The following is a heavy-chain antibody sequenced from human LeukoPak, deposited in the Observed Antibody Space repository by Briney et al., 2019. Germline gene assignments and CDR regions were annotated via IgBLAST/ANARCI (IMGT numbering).Heavy chain of an antibody. CDR1: GGSFSGYY. D-gene: IGHD2-2*02. V-gene: IGHV4-34*01. Sequence: PSETLSLTCAVYGGSFSGYYWSWIRQPPGKGLEWIGEINHSGSTNYNPSLKSRVTISVDTSKNQFSLKLSSVTAADTAVYYCARLVVVPAAIPADYYYYYGMDVWGQGTTVTVSS. CDR2: INHSGST. CDR3: ARLVVVPAAIPADYYYYYGMDV. J-gene: IGHJ6*02.